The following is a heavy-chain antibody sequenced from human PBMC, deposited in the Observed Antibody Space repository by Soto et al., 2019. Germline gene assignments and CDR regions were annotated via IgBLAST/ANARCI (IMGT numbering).Heavy chain of an antibody. Sequence: ASVKVSCKASGYTFTSYGISWVRQAPGQGLEWMGWISAYNGNTNYAQKLQGRVTMTTDTSTSTAYMELRSLRSDDTAVYYCARDRTGYYDFWSGLVYQELDVWGKGTTVTXSS. J-gene: IGHJ6*04. D-gene: IGHD3-3*01. CDR1: GYTFTSYG. V-gene: IGHV1-18*01. CDR3: ARDRTGYYDFWSGLVYQELDV. CDR2: ISAYNGNT.